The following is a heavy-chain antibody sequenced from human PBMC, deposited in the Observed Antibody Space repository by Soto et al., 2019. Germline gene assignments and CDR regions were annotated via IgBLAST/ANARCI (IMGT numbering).Heavy chain of an antibody. CDR2: ISTGGAHM. Sequence: EVQLVESGGGLVKAGGSLRLFCTASGFTFRNYNMNWVRQAPGKGLEWVSSISTGGAHMFYADSVKGRFTICRDNAQNSLFLQIDSPRAEDTAVYYCARDIASPGGDYFDSWGQGTLVTVSS. J-gene: IGHJ4*02. CDR1: GFTFRNYN. CDR3: ARDIASPGGDYFDS. D-gene: IGHD2-21*01. V-gene: IGHV3-21*06.